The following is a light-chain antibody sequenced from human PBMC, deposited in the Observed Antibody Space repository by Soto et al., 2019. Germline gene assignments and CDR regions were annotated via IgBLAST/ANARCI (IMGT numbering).Light chain of an antibody. CDR1: QSVSNW. Sequence: DIQMTQSPSTLSASVGDRVTITCRASQSVSNWLAWYQQKPGKAAELLIYDASSLESGVPSRFSGSGSGTEFTLTISGLQPDDFATYFCQQYHSYSWTFGQGTKVEIK. CDR3: QQYHSYSWT. V-gene: IGKV1-5*01. J-gene: IGKJ1*01. CDR2: DAS.